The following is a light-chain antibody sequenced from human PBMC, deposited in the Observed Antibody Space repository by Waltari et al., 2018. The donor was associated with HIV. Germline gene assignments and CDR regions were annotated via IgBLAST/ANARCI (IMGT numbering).Light chain of an antibody. CDR3: QQYGTSVT. J-gene: IGKJ5*01. Sequence: EIVLTQSPGTLSLSSGERVTLSCSASQSVAGNHLAWYQQRTGQAPRLLIYDTYRRATGIPDRFSGSGSGTDFTLTIGSLEPEDFAVYYCQQYGTSVTFGQGTRLEIK. CDR2: DTY. CDR1: QSVAGNH. V-gene: IGKV3-20*01.